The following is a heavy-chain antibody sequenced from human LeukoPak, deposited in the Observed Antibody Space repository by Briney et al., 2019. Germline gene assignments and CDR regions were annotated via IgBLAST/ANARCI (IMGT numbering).Heavy chain of an antibody. V-gene: IGHV3-33*01. J-gene: IGHJ4*02. CDR1: GFTLSSYG. CDR3: ARARSVSYCGGDCYLDY. D-gene: IGHD2-21*02. CDR2: IWYDGSNK. Sequence: GGSLRLSCAASGFTLSSYGMHWVRQAPGKGLEWVAVIWYDGSNKYYADSVKGRFTISRDNSKNTLYLQMNSLRAEDTAVYYCARARSVSYCGGDCYLDYWGQGTLVTVSS.